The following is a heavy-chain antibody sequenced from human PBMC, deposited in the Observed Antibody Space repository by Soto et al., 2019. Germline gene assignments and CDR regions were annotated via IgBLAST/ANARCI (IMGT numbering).Heavy chain of an antibody. CDR3: AKDLDDYGGPYGMDV. J-gene: IGHJ6*02. Sequence: PGGSLRLSCAASGFTFSSYAMSWVRQAPGKGLEWVSAISGSGGSTYYADSVKGRFTISRDNSKNTLYLQMNSLRAEDKAVYYCAKDLDDYGGPYGMDVWGQGTTVTVSS. D-gene: IGHD4-17*01. CDR2: ISGSGGST. CDR1: GFTFSSYA. V-gene: IGHV3-23*01.